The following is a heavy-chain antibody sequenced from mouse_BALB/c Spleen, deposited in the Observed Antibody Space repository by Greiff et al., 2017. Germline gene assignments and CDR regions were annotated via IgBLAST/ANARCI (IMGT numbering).Heavy chain of an antibody. CDR1: GYTFSSYW. D-gene: IGHD2-2*01. CDR2: ILPGSGST. CDR3: ARSDGYDGFAY. J-gene: IGHJ3*01. Sequence: VQLQQSGAELMKPGASVKISCKATGYTFSSYWIEWVKQRPGHGLEWIGEILPGSGSTNYNEKFKGKATFTADTSSNTAYMQLSSLTSEDSAVYYCARSDGYDGFAYWGQGTLVTVSA. V-gene: IGHV1-9*01.